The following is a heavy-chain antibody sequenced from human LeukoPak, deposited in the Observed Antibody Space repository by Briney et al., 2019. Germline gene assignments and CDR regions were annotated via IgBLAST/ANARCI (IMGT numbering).Heavy chain of an antibody. CDR2: INSDGSST. Sequence: GGSLRLSCAASGFTFSSYWMHWVRQAPGKGLVWVSRINSDGSSTSYADSVKGRFTISIDNAKNTLYLQINSLRAEDTAVYYCARDLFGQSSGYGMDVWGQGTTVTVSS. CDR1: GFTFSSYW. J-gene: IGHJ6*02. V-gene: IGHV3-74*01. D-gene: IGHD3-16*01. CDR3: ARDLFGQSSGYGMDV.